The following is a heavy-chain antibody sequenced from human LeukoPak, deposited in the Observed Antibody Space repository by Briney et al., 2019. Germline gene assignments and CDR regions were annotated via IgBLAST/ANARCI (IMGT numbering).Heavy chain of an antibody. CDR3: ASPYSSSWETDY. CDR1: GGSISSSSYY. D-gene: IGHD6-13*01. V-gene: IGHV4-39*01. J-gene: IGHJ4*02. Sequence: PSETLSLTCTVSGGSISSSSYYWGWIRQPPGNGLEWIGSIYYSGSTYYNPSLKSRVTISVDTSKNQFSLKLSSVTAADTAVYYCASPYSSSWETDYWGQGTLVTVSS. CDR2: IYYSGST.